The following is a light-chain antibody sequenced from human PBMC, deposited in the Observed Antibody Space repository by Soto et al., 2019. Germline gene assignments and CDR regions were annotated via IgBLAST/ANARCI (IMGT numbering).Light chain of an antibody. Sequence: XXPGERATLSCRASQSVSSYLAWYQQKPGQAPRLLIYDASNRATGIPARFSGSGSGTEFTLTISSLEPEDFAIYYCQQRSNWPPVTFGGGTKVEIK. J-gene: IGKJ4*01. CDR2: DAS. CDR3: QQRSNWPPVT. CDR1: QSVSSY. V-gene: IGKV3-11*01.